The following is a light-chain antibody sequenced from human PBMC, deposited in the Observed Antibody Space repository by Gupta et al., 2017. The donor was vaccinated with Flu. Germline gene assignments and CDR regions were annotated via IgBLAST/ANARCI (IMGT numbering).Light chain of an antibody. CDR3: AACDDSRSVV. CDR1: KSNIGNNY. J-gene: IGLJ2*01. V-gene: IGLV1-47*01. Sequence: QSVLTQPPSASGTPGQWVIISCTGGKSNIGNNYVYWYQQFPGTAPKLLIFRNNQRPSWVPDRFSGSKSGTAASLVISGRRAEEEADYFCAACDDSRSVVFGGGTKLTVL. CDR2: RNN.